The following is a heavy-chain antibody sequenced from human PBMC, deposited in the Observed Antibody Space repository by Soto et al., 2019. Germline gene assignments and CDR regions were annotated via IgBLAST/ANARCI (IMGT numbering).Heavy chain of an antibody. J-gene: IGHJ4*02. CDR2: IWYDGSNK. CDR3: ARDLTDAAISAYFDY. D-gene: IGHD2-2*02. V-gene: IGHV3-33*01. Sequence: GGSLRLSCAASGFTFSSYGIHWVRQAPGKGLEWVAVIWYDGSNKYYADSVKGRFTISRDNSKNTLYLQMNSLRAEDTAVYYCARDLTDAAISAYFDYWGQGTLVTVSS. CDR1: GFTFSSYG.